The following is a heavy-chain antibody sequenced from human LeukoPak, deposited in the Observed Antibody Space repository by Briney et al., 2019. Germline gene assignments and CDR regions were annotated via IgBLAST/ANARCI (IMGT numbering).Heavy chain of an antibody. CDR1: GFTFSDYY. CDR2: ISSSGSTI. J-gene: IGHJ6*02. V-gene: IGHV3-11*04. CDR3: ARDDYGDYYYYYYGMDV. D-gene: IGHD4-17*01. Sequence: GGSLRLSCAASGFTFSDYYMSWIRQAPGKGLEWVSYISSSGSTIYYADSVKGRFTISRDNAKNSLYLQMNSLRAEDTAVYYCARDDYGDYYYYYYGMDVWGQGTTVTVSS.